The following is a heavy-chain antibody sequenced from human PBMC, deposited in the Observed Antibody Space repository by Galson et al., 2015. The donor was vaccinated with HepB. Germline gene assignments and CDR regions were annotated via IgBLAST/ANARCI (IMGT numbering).Heavy chain of an antibody. J-gene: IGHJ4*02. CDR2: ISYDGSNK. CDR1: GFTFSSYG. Sequence: SLRLSCAASGFTFSSYGMHWVRQAPGKGLEWVAVISYDGSNKYYADSVKGRFTISRDDSKNTLYLQMNSLRAEDTAVYYCATNLWGGPDFGYWGQGTLVTVSS. V-gene: IGHV3-30*03. CDR3: ATNLWGGPDFGY. D-gene: IGHD3-16*01.